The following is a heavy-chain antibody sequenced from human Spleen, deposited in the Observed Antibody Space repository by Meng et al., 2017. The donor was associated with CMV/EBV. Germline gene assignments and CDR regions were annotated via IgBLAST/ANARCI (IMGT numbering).Heavy chain of an antibody. CDR1: GFSVSNNY. J-gene: IGHJ6*02. D-gene: IGHD2-15*01. V-gene: IGHV3-53*01. CDR2: MYTGGNT. Sequence: GESLKISCAASGFSVSNNYMSWGRQAPGKGLEWVSIMYTGGNTNYADSVKGRFTISRDNSKNTLYLQMNSLRVEDTAIYYCARGMQPYCYYGMDVWGQGTTVTVSS. CDR3: ARGMQPYCYYGMDV.